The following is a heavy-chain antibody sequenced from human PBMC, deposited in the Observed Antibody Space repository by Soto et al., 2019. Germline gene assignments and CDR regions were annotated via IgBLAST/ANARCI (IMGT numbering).Heavy chain of an antibody. CDR1: GDIFDNYA. J-gene: IGHJ5*02. D-gene: IGHD5-12*01. Sequence: ASVKVSCKASGDIFDNYAISWVRQAPGQGLGWLGGISPVIGTTHYAQRFQGRLTITADRSTMTTYMELSGLKSEDTAIYFCARDYSGYDPALNRFDPWGQGTLVTVSS. CDR3: ARDYSGYDPALNRFDP. V-gene: IGHV1-69*06. CDR2: ISPVIGTT.